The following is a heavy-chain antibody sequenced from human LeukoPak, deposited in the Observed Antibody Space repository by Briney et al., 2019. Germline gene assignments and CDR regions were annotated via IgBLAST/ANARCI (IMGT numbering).Heavy chain of an antibody. CDR2: IYYSDSA. CDR1: GGSISSSSYY. CDR3: ARAEGWLPPYNFDY. Sequence: KPSETLSLTCTVSGGSISSSSYYWGWIRQPPGKGLEWIGYIYYSDSANYNPSLKSRVTISVDTSKNVFSLKLSSVTAADTAVYYCARAEGWLPPYNFDYWGQGTLVTVSS. D-gene: IGHD5-24*01. J-gene: IGHJ4*02. V-gene: IGHV4-61*05.